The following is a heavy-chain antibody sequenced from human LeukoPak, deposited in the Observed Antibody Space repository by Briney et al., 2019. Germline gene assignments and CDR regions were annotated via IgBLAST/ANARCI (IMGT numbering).Heavy chain of an antibody. CDR2: IRYDGSNK. J-gene: IGHJ3*02. Sequence: GGSLRLSCAASGFTFSSYGMHWVRQAPGKGLEWVAFIRYDGSNKYYADSVKGRFTISRDNSKNTLYLQMNSLRAEDTAVYYCAKDSGGEYSSSPYDAFDIWGQGTMVTVSS. D-gene: IGHD6-6*01. CDR3: AKDSGGEYSSSPYDAFDI. V-gene: IGHV3-30*02. CDR1: GFTFSSYG.